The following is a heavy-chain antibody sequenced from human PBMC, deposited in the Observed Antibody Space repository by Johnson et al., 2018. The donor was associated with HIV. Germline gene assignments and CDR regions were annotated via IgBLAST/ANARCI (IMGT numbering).Heavy chain of an antibody. CDR1: GFTFDDYA. Sequence: VQLVESGGGLVQPGRSLRLSCAASGFTFDDYAMHWVRQAPGKGLEWVSGISWNSGSIGYADSVKGRFTISRDNAKNSLYLQMNSLRAEETALYYCAKDLTGIAAPGTKSPSAFDIWGQGTMVTVSS. V-gene: IGHV3-9*01. CDR3: AKDLTGIAAPGTKSPSAFDI. CDR2: ISWNSGSI. J-gene: IGHJ3*02. D-gene: IGHD6-13*01.